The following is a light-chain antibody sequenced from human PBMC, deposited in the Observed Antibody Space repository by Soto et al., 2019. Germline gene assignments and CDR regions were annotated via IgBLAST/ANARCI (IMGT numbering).Light chain of an antibody. CDR2: AAS. Sequence: DIQLTQSPSFLSASVGDRVTITCRASQGISSYLAWYQQKPGKAPKLLIYAASTLQSWVPSRFSGSGSGTAFTLTISSLQPEDFATYYCQQLNSYPITFGQGTRLEIK. CDR3: QQLNSYPIT. V-gene: IGKV1-9*01. CDR1: QGISSY. J-gene: IGKJ5*01.